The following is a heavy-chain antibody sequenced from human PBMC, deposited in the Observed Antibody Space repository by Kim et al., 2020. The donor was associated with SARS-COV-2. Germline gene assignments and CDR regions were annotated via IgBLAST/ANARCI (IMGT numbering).Heavy chain of an antibody. J-gene: IGHJ4*02. Sequence: SVKVSCKAFRYTFSDYYLYCVRQAPGQGLEWMGWINPNTGDTHYAQKFQGRVTMTTDTSISTAYMELSSLRSDDTAVYYCASSSGWWAYDNWGQGTLVT. V-gene: IGHV1-2*02. CDR1: RYTFSDYY. CDR2: INPNTGDT. CDR3: ASSSGWWAYDN. D-gene: IGHD6-19*01.